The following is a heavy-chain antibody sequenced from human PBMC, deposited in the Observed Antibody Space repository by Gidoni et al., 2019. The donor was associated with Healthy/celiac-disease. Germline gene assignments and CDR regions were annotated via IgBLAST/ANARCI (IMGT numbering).Heavy chain of an antibody. J-gene: IGHJ3*02. Sequence: EVQLVESGGGLVKPGGSLRLSCAASGFTFSSYSMNWVRQAPGKGLEWVSSISSSSSYIYYADSVKGRFTISRDNAKNSLYLQMNSLRAEDTAVYYCARSIAVADLDAFDIWGQGTMVTVSS. V-gene: IGHV3-21*01. D-gene: IGHD6-19*01. CDR2: ISSSSSYI. CDR1: GFTFSSYS. CDR3: ARSIAVADLDAFDI.